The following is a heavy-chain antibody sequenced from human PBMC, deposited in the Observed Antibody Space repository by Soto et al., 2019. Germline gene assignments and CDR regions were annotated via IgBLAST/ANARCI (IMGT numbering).Heavy chain of an antibody. V-gene: IGHV1-69*08. CDR2: IIPILGIA. J-gene: IGHJ4*02. Sequence: QVQLVQSGAEVKKPGSSVKVSCKASGGTFSSYTISWVRQAPGQGLEWMGRIIPILGIANYAQKFQGRVTITADKSTSTAYMELSSLRSEDTAVYYCARDVVVSAAKVYYFDFCGQGTLVTVSS. D-gene: IGHD2-2*01. CDR1: GGTFSSYT. CDR3: ARDVVVSAAKVYYFDF.